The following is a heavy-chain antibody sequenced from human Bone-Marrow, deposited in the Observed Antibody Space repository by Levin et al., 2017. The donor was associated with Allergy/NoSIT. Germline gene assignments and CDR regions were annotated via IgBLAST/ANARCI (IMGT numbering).Heavy chain of an antibody. CDR1: GYSFTSYW. V-gene: IGHV5-51*01. J-gene: IGHJ6*03. Sequence: GESLKISCKGSGYSFTSYWIGWVRQMPGKGLEWMGIIYPGDSDTRYSPSFQGQVTISADKSISTAYLQWSSLKASDTAMYYCARLLGDIGSSWYYYYYYMDVWGKGTTVTVSS. CDR2: IYPGDSDT. D-gene: IGHD6-13*01. CDR3: ARLLGDIGSSWYYYYYYMDV.